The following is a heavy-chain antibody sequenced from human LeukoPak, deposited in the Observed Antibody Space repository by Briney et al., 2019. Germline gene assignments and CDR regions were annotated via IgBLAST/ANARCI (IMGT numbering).Heavy chain of an antibody. D-gene: IGHD6-19*01. CDR2: IYYSGST. J-gene: IGHJ4*02. CDR3: ARAIAVAGTWVDY. V-gene: IGHV4-30-4*08. Sequence: SETLSLTCTVSGGSISSGDYYWSWIRQPPGKGLEWIGYIYYSGSTYYNPSLKSRVTISVDTSKNQFSLKLSSVTAADTAVYYYARAIAVAGTWVDYWGQGTLVTVSS. CDR1: GGSISSGDYY.